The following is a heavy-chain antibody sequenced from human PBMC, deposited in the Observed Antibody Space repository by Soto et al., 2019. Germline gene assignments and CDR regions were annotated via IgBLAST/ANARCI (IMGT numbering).Heavy chain of an antibody. D-gene: IGHD6-13*01. J-gene: IGHJ6*02. Sequence: EVQLVESGGGLVKPGGSLRLSCATSGFTFTNAWMNWVRQAPGKGLEWVGRIKSKSDGGTTDYAAPVKGRITISRDDSKNTLYLQMNSLKTEDTAVYYCTTDARHSSSWNYFYYAMDLWGQGTTVTVSS. CDR2: IKSKSDGGTT. CDR1: GFTFTNAW. V-gene: IGHV3-15*07. CDR3: TTDARHSSSWNYFYYAMDL.